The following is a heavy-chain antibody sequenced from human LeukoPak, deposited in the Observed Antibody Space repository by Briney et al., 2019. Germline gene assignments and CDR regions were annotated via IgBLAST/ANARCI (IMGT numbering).Heavy chain of an antibody. Sequence: SETLSLTCTVSGGSISSCYWSWIRQPPGKGLEWIGYNYDSGSTNYNPSLKGRVTVSLDTSKNQFSLKLSSVTAADTAVYYCARQGYNYGLDLDYWGQGTLVTVSS. V-gene: IGHV4-59*08. D-gene: IGHD5-18*01. CDR1: GGSISSCY. J-gene: IGHJ4*02. CDR2: NYDSGST. CDR3: ARQGYNYGLDLDY.